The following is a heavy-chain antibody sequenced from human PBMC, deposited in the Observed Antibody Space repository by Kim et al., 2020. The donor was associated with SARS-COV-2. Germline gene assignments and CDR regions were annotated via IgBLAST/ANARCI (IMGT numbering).Heavy chain of an antibody. V-gene: IGHV4-4*07. CDR3: ARGAYEPPRYFDY. CDR2: IYPNGNT. D-gene: IGHD5-12*01. J-gene: IGHJ4*02. CDR1: SGSINFYY. Sequence: SETLSLTCTVSSGSINFYYWNWIRQPAGKGLEWIGRIYPNGNTNYNPSLKRRVTMSVDTSKNQFSRKLTSLTAADTAVYFCARGAYEPPRYFDYWGQGTL.